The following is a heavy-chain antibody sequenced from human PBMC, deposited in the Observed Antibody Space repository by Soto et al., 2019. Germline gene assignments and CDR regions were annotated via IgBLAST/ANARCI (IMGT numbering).Heavy chain of an antibody. Sequence: SETLSLTCTVSGGSISSYYWSWIRQPPGKGLEWIGYIYYSGSTNYNPSLKSRVTISVDTSKNQFSLKLSSVTAADTAVYYCARELXYGSGSYYNGGENWFDPWGQGTLVTVSS. V-gene: IGHV4-59*01. J-gene: IGHJ5*02. CDR3: ARELXYGSGSYYNGGENWFDP. CDR2: IYYSGST. D-gene: IGHD3-10*01. CDR1: GGSISSYY.